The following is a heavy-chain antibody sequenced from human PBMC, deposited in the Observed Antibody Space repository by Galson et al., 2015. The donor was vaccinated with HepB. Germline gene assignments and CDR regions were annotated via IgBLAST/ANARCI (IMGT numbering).Heavy chain of an antibody. CDR3: ATEGGYGDYGEVEMGAFDI. D-gene: IGHD4-17*01. Sequence: SVKVSCKASGYTFTSYGISWVRQAPGQGLEWMGWIRAYNGNTNYAQKLQGRVTMTTDTSTSTAYMELRSLRSDDTAVYYCATEGGYGDYGEVEMGAFDIWGQGTMVTVSS. CDR2: IRAYNGNT. CDR1: GYTFTSYG. J-gene: IGHJ3*02. V-gene: IGHV1-18*01.